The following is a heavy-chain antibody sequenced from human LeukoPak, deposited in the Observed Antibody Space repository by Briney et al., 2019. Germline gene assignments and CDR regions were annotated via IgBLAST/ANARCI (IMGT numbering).Heavy chain of an antibody. CDR1: GFTFSSYA. CDR3: SKTPLTIFGVVSFDY. D-gene: IGHD3-3*01. J-gene: IGHJ4*02. Sequence: GASLRLSCAASGFTFSSYAMSWVRQAPGKGLEWVSAISGSGGSTYYADSVKGRFTISRDNSKNTLYLQMNSLRAEDTAVYYFSKTPLTIFGVVSFDYWGQGTLVTVSS. V-gene: IGHV3-23*01. CDR2: ISGSGGST.